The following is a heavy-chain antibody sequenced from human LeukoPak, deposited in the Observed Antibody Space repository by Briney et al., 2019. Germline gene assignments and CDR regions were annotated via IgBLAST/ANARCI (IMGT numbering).Heavy chain of an antibody. CDR2: INHSGST. D-gene: IGHD3-22*01. CDR1: GGSFSGYY. V-gene: IGHV4-34*01. J-gene: IGHJ1*01. Sequence: SETLSLPCAVSGGSFSGYYWSWIRQPPGKGLEWIGEINHSGSTNYNPSLKSRVTISVDTSKNQFSLKLSSVTAADTAVYYCARELTYYYDSSGYSLGYFQHWGQGTLVTVSP. CDR3: ARELTYYYDSSGYSLGYFQH.